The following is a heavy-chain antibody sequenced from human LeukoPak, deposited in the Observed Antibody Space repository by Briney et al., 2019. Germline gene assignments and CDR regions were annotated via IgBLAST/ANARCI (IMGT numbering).Heavy chain of an antibody. D-gene: IGHD3-10*01. CDR1: RGTFSSYA. J-gene: IGHJ5*02. CDR3: ARVISWSGSYYKVENWFDP. Sequence: ASVKVSCKASRGTFSSYAISWVRQAPGQGLEWMGGIIPIFGTANYAQKFQGRVTITADESTSTAYMELSGLRSEDTAVYYCARVISWSGSYYKVENWFDPWGQGTLVTVSS. CDR2: IIPIFGTA. V-gene: IGHV1-69*13.